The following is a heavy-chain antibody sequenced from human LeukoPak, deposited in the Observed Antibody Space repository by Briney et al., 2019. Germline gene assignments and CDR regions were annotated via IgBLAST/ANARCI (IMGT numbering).Heavy chain of an antibody. V-gene: IGHV1-8*01. CDR1: GYTFTSYD. CDR3: ARDRVSSAYKAFYFDY. CDR2: MNPNSGNT. D-gene: IGHD1-14*01. J-gene: IGHJ4*02. Sequence: ASVKVSCKASGYTFTSYDINWVRQATGQGLEWMGWMNPNSGNTGYAQKLQGRVTMTTDTSTSTAYMELRSLRSDDTAVYYCARDRVSSAYKAFYFDYWGQGSLVTVSS.